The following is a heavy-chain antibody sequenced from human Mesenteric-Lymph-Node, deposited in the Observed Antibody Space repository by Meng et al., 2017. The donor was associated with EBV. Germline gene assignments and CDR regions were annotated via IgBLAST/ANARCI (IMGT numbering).Heavy chain of an antibody. CDR1: GGAVSSGGYS. CDR3: ARRGIAEGFDF. CDR2: IYHFGSP. V-gene: IGHV4-30-2*01. J-gene: IGHJ4*02. Sequence: QVQLQESGSGLVNPSQTLSLTCAVSGGAVSSGGYSWSWIRQPPGKGLEWIGYIYHFGSPNYNPSLKSRVTISVDRSKNQFSLNLTSMTAADTAVYYCARRGIAEGFDFWGQGTLVTVAS.